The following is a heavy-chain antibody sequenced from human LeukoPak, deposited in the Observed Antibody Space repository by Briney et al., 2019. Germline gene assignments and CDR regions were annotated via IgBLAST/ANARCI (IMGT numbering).Heavy chain of an antibody. CDR3: AKAPVTTCRGAYCYPFDY. D-gene: IGHD2-21*01. CDR2: ISDSGNT. CDR1: GFTFDDYG. V-gene: IGHV3-23*01. Sequence: GGSLRLSCAASGFTFDDYGMSWVRQAPGKGLEWVSAISDSGNTYHADSVKVGFTISRDSSKNTLFLQMNRLRPEDAAVYYCAKAPVTTCRGAYCYPFDYWGQGTLVTVSS. J-gene: IGHJ4*02.